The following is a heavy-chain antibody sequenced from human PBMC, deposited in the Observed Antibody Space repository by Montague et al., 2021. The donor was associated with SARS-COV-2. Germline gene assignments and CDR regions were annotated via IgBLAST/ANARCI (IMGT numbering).Heavy chain of an antibody. CDR2: IFYTGAT. CDR1: SGSVYGHY. J-gene: IGHJ3*01. D-gene: IGHD6-25*01. V-gene: IGHV4-59*02. CDR3: ATLGAPAGNSFDF. Sequence: SETLSLTCTVSSGSVYGHYLAWIRQPPGKGLECIAYIFYTGATYYNPSLESRVSISVDTSKNQVALKVKSVTAADSAFYYCATLGAPAGNSFDFWGPGTFVIVSS.